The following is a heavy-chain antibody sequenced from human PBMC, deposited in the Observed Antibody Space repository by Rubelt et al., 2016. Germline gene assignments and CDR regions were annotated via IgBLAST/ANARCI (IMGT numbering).Heavy chain of an antibody. CDR2: ISYDGSNK. CDR1: GFTFSSYA. J-gene: IGHJ4*02. Sequence: QVQLVESGGGVVQPGRSLRLSCAASGFTFSSYAMHWVRQAPGKGLEWVAVISYDGSNKDVADSGKGRLTLSRDNSKNTLYLQMKRLRPEETAVYYCARSPQYWGQGTLVTVSS. CDR3: ARSPQY. V-gene: IGHV3-30*04.